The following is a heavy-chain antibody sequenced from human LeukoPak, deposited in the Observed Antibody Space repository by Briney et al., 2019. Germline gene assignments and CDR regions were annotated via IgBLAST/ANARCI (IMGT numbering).Heavy chain of an antibody. CDR2: ISNTGSAM. CDR1: GFTFSDYY. D-gene: IGHD3-22*01. J-gene: IGHJ5*02. V-gene: IGHV3-11*01. CDR3: ASDSSGDFGP. Sequence: PGGSLRLSCAASGFTFSDYYMNWIRQAPGRGLEWLSYISNTGSAMYYADSVKGRFTISRDNAKNSLYLQMNSLTAEDTAIYYCASDSSGDFGPWGQGTLVTVSS.